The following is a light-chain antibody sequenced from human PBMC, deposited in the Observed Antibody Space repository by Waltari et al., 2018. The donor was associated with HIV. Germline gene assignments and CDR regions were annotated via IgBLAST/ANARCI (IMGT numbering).Light chain of an antibody. CDR3: QVWDESTDYVMV. CDR1: SLGSHS. CDR2: DDR. V-gene: IGLV3-21*02. J-gene: IGLJ3*02. Sequence: SYVLSQPHSVSVAPGQTATIPCGGDSLGSHSVQLYQQRPGQAPLLVLYDDRDRPSGIPERFSGSNSGNMATLTITRVAVVDEADYYCQVWDESTDYVMVFGGGTKLTVL.